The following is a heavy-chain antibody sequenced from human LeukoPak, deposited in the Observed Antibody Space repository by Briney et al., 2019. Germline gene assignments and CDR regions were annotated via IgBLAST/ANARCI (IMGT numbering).Heavy chain of an antibody. CDR2: ISWISGSI. CDR1: EFIFDDYV. J-gene: IGHJ4*02. CDR3: ARGYYDSSGHFID. Sequence: GGSLRLSCAASEFIFDDYVIHWVRQAPGKGLEWVSNISWISGSIGYADSVKGRYTVSRDNAKNSLYLQMNSLRAEDTAVYYCARGYYDSSGHFIDWGQGTLVTVSS. D-gene: IGHD3-22*01. V-gene: IGHV3-9*01.